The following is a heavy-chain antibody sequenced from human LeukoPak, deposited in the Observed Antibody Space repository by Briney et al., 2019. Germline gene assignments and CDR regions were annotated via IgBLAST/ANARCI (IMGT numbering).Heavy chain of an antibody. D-gene: IGHD3-22*01. J-gene: IGHJ4*02. CDR3: ARGSGFYSDSSGYFDY. Sequence: PGGSLRLSCAASGFTFNTYGMHWVRQAPGKGLEWVAVIWYDGSNKYYADSVKGRFTISRDNSTNTLYLQMNSLRAEDTAVYYCARGSGFYSDSSGYFDYWGQGTLVTVSS. V-gene: IGHV3-33*01. CDR1: GFTFNTYG. CDR2: IWYDGSNK.